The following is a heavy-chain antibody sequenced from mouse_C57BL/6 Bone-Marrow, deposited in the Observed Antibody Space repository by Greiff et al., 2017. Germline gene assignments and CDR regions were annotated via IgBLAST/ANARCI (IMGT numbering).Heavy chain of an antibody. V-gene: IGHV1-80*01. CDR2: IYPGDGDT. CDR1: GYAFSSYW. J-gene: IGHJ1*03. Sequence: QVQLKQSGAELVKPGASVKISCTASGYAFSSYWMNWVKQRPGKGLEWIGQIYPGDGDTNYNGKFKGKATLTADKSSSTAYMQLSSLTSEDSAVYFCARWDYYGSAWYFDVWGTGTTVTVSS. CDR3: ARWDYYGSAWYFDV. D-gene: IGHD1-1*01.